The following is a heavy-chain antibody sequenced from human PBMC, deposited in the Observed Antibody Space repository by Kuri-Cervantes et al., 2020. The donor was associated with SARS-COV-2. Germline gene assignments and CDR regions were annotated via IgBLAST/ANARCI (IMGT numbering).Heavy chain of an antibody. D-gene: IGHD3-3*01. CDR1: GHTFTSYG. Sequence: ASVKVSCKASGHTFTSYGISWVRQAPGQGLEWMGWISAYNGNTNYAQKFQGRVTMTRNTSISTAYMELSSLRSEDTAVYYCARGLLGPDYDFWSGYRNNWFDPWGQGTLVTVSS. J-gene: IGHJ5*02. CDR2: ISAYNGNT. CDR3: ARGLLGPDYDFWSGYRNNWFDP. V-gene: IGHV1-18*01.